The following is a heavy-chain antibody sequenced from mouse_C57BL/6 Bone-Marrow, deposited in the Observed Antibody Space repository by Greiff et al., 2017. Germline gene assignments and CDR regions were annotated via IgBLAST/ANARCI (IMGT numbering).Heavy chain of an antibody. CDR1: GYTFTSYW. J-gene: IGHJ4*01. V-gene: IGHV1-69*01. CDR2: IDPSDSNT. Sequence: QVQLQQPGAELVMPGASVKLSCKASGYTFTSYWMHWVKQRPGQGLEWIGEIDPSDSNTNYNQKFKGKATLTVDKSSSTAYMQLSSLTSEDSAVYYCARKDYWGQGTSVTVSS. CDR3: ARKDY.